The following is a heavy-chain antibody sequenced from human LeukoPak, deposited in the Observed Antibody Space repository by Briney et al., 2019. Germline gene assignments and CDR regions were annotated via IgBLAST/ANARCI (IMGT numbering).Heavy chain of an antibody. J-gene: IGHJ6*03. CDR3: ARDSPEVVVVVVAAYYYYYMDV. CDR2: ISSSGSTI. Sequence: PGGSLRLSCAASGFTFSDYYMSWIRQAPGKGLEWVSYISSSGSTIYYADSVKGRFTISRDNAKNALYLQMNSLRAEDTAVYYCARDSPEVVVVVVAAYYYYYMDVWGKGTTVTVSS. V-gene: IGHV3-11*01. D-gene: IGHD2-15*01. CDR1: GFTFSDYY.